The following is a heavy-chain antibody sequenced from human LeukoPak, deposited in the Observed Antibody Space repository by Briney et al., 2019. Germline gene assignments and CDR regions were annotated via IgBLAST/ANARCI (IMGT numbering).Heavy chain of an antibody. CDR3: ARLGPASSGWPESFDY. V-gene: IGHV3-7*03. CDR1: GFTVSSNY. J-gene: IGHJ4*02. D-gene: IGHD6-19*01. CDR2: IKRDGSEK. Sequence: GGSLRLSCAVSGFTVSSNYMSWVRQAPGKGLEWVANIKRDGSEKYYVDSVKGRFTISRDNAKNSLDLQMNSLRVEDTAVYYCARLGPASSGWPESFDYWGQGTLVTVSS.